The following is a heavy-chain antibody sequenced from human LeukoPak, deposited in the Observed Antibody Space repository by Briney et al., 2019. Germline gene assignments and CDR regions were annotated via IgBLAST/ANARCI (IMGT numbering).Heavy chain of an antibody. Sequence: ASVTVSCKASGYSFVNYGISWVRQPPGQGLEWMGWINPNSGGTNFAQKFQGRVAMTRDTSISTAYLELGSLRSDDTAVYFCARASWQPVPYFDSWGQGTLVTVSS. J-gene: IGHJ4*02. CDR1: GYSFVNYG. V-gene: IGHV1-2*02. CDR3: ARASWQPVPYFDS. CDR2: INPNSGGT. D-gene: IGHD6-6*01.